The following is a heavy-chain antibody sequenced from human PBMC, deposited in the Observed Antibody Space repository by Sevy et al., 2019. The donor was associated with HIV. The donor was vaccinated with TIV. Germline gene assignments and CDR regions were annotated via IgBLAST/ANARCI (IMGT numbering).Heavy chain of an antibody. CDR1: AFSLSNYY. D-gene: IGHD2-21*01. CDR3: AREGVIYDDDGRDFDDAFDI. Sequence: GGSLRLSCAASAFSLSNYYMTWVRQAPGKGLEWVANIKQGGNEQFYLESVKGRFTISRDDSKNSVYLQKTSLRAEDTAVYYCAREGVIYDDDGRDFDDAFDIWGHGTMVTASS. V-gene: IGHV3-7*01. CDR2: IKQGGNEQ. J-gene: IGHJ3*02.